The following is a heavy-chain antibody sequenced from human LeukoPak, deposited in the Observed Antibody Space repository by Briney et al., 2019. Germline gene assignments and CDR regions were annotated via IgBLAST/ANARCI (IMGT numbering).Heavy chain of an antibody. J-gene: IGHJ5*02. Sequence: SETLSLTCTVSGGSISSGSYYWSWIRQPAGKGLEWIGRIYTSGSTNYNPSLKSRVTISVDTSKNQFSLKLSSVTAADTAVYYCARWGYYDSSGFTPDNWFDPWGQGTLVTVSS. D-gene: IGHD3-22*01. CDR3: ARWGYYDSSGFTPDNWFDP. V-gene: IGHV4-61*02. CDR1: GGSISSGSYY. CDR2: IYTSGST.